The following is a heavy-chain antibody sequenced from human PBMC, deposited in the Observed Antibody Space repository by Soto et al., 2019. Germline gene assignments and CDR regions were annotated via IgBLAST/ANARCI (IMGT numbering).Heavy chain of an antibody. J-gene: IGHJ4*02. CDR1: GFSVSTRGVG. CDR2: IYWDDDT. Sequence: SGPTLVNPTQTLTLTCTVSGFSVSTRGVGVGWFRQPPGKAPEWLALIYWDDDTRYSPSLRSRLTITKDTSKNQVVLILTTIDPVDTATYYCAHRRAFDGYFDYWGQGTLVTVSS. V-gene: IGHV2-5*02. CDR3: AHRRAFDGYFDY. D-gene: IGHD3-9*01.